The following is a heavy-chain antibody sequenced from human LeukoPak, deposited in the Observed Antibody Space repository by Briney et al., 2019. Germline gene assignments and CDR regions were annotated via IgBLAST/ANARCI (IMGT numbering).Heavy chain of an antibody. CDR3: ARRRDGYAAY. CDR2: ISGSGGST. V-gene: IGHV3-23*01. CDR1: GFTFSSYA. J-gene: IGHJ4*02. Sequence: PGGSLRLSCAASGFTFSSYAMSWVRQAPGKGLERVSAISGSGGSTYYADSVKGRFTISRDNAKNSLYLQMNSLRAEDTAVYYCARRRDGYAAYWGQGTLVTVSS. D-gene: IGHD5-24*01.